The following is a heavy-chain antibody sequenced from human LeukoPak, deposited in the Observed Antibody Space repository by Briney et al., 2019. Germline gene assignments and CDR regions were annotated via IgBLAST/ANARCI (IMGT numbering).Heavy chain of an antibody. CDR3: AREWGAAADY. Sequence: GRCLRLSCVASGFTFVNYAVHWVRQAPGKGLEWVAVMSYDGDKKYYTDSVKGRFTLSRDNSKSTLYLQMNSLKPQDTAVYFCAREWGAAADYWGQGTLVTVSS. V-gene: IGHV3-30-3*01. J-gene: IGHJ4*02. CDR1: GFTFVNYA. D-gene: IGHD6-13*01. CDR2: MSYDGDKK.